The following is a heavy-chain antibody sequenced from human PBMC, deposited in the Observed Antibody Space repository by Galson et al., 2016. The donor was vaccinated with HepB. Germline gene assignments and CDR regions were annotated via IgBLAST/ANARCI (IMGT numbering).Heavy chain of an antibody. Sequence: SLRLSCAASGFTVSSNYMSWVRQAPGKGLEWVSVIYSGGTTYYADSVKGRFTITRYNSENTLFLQMNTLRPEDTAVYYCARGVYGDHGWFDYWGQGTLVTVSS. CDR3: ARGVYGDHGWFDY. J-gene: IGHJ4*02. CDR2: IYSGGTT. V-gene: IGHV3-66*02. CDR1: GFTVSSNY. D-gene: IGHD4-17*01.